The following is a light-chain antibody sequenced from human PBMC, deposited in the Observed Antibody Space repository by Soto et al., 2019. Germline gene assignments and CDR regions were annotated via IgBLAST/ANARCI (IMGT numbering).Light chain of an antibody. CDR2: DVS. CDR1: SSDVGCNKY. J-gene: IGLJ1*01. CDR3: SAFTGTTYV. Sequence: QSVLTQPASVSGSPGQSITISCTGTSSDVGCNKYVSWYQHYPGKAPKLMICDVSNRPSGVSNRFSGSKSGNTASLTISGLQAEDEADYYCSAFTGTTYVFGTRTKVTVL. V-gene: IGLV2-14*03.